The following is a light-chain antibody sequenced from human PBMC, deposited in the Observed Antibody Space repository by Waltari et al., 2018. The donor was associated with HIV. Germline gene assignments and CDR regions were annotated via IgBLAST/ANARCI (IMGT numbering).Light chain of an antibody. J-gene: IGLJ3*02. V-gene: IGLV3-21*04. CDR1: NIGRKS. Sequence: SYVLTQPPSVSVAPGKTARITCGGNNIGRKSVHWYQQKPGQAPVLVIYDDNDRPSGIPERFSGSNSGNTATLTISRVEAGDEADYYCQVWHSSSDHWVFGGGTKLTVL. CDR2: DDN. CDR3: QVWHSSSDHWV.